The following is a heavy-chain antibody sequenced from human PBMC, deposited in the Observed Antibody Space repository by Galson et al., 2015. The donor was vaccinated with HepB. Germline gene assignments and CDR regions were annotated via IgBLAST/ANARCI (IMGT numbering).Heavy chain of an antibody. Sequence: SLRLSCAASGFTFSSYAMHWVRQAPGKGLEWVAVISYDGSNKYYADSVKGRFTISRDNSKNTLYLQMNSLRAEDTAVYYCARDSMMVREFQGYGMDVWGQGTTVTVSS. CDR1: GFTFSSYA. CDR2: ISYDGSNK. V-gene: IGHV3-30*04. J-gene: IGHJ6*02. D-gene: IGHD3-10*01. CDR3: ARDSMMVREFQGYGMDV.